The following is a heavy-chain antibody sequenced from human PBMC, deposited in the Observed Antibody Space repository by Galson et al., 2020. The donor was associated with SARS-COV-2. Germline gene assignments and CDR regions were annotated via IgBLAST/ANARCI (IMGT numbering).Heavy chain of an antibody. CDR1: GGTISNSY. J-gene: IGHJ4*02. CDR3: ARGFGALTGESLDF. Sequence: SETLSLTCAVSGGTISNSYWSWIRQPDGKGLEWIVRIFSSGSTNYNPSLKSRVTMSVDTSNNQFSLQLSSVTAADTAVYYCARGFGALTGESLDFWSQGILVTVSS. D-gene: IGHD2-8*02. V-gene: IGHV4-4*07. CDR2: IFSSGST.